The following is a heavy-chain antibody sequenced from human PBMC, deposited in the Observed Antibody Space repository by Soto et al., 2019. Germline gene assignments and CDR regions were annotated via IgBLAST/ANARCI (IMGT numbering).Heavy chain of an antibody. CDR2: IIPIFGTA. CDR1: GGTFSSYA. Sequence: SVKVSCKASGGTFSSYAISWVRQAPGQGLEWMGGIIPIFGTANYAQKFQGRVTITADESTSTAYMELSSLRSEDTAVYYCARWGGYMQYAFDIWGQGTMVTVSS. D-gene: IGHD3-3*01. V-gene: IGHV1-69*13. CDR3: ARWGGYMQYAFDI. J-gene: IGHJ3*02.